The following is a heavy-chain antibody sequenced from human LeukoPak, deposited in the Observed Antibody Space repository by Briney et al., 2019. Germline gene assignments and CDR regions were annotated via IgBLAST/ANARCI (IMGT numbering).Heavy chain of an antibody. J-gene: IGHJ4*02. CDR1: GGSISSYY. Sequence: SETLSLTCTVSGGSISSYYWSWIRQPPGKGLEWIGYIYYSGSTNYNPSLKSRVTISVDTSKNQFSLKLSSVTAADTAVYYCARGARYFDYWGQGTLVTVSS. CDR3: ARGARYFDY. CDR2: IYYSGST. V-gene: IGHV4-59*01.